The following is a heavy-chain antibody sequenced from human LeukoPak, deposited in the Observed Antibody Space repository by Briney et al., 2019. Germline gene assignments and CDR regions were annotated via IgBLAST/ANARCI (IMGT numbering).Heavy chain of an antibody. CDR1: GFTVSSNY. CDR3: ARGRGYYYGSGYGVIDY. J-gene: IGHJ4*02. CDR2: INHSGST. D-gene: IGHD3-10*01. V-gene: IGHV4-34*01. Sequence: PGGSLRLSCAASGFTVSSNYMSWVRQPPGKGLEWIGEINHSGSTNYNPSLKSRVTISVDTSKNQFSLKLSSVTAADTAVYYCARGRGYYYGSGYGVIDYWGQGTLVTVSS.